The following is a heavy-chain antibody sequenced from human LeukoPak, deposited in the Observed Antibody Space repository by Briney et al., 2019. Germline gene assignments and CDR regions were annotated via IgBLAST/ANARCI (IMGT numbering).Heavy chain of an antibody. D-gene: IGHD4-17*01. J-gene: IGHJ6*04. CDR1: GGSVSSYY. CDR3: ARCMSELDYGDYAYYYHMDV. V-gene: IGHV4-4*07. Sequence: PSETLSLTCTVSGGSVSSYYWSWIRQPAGKGLEWIGHFYSGTRTTYNPSLESRVTISGDTAKNQFSLKLDSVTAADTAVYFCARCMSELDYGDYAYYYHMDVWGKGTTVTVSS. CDR2: FYSGTRT.